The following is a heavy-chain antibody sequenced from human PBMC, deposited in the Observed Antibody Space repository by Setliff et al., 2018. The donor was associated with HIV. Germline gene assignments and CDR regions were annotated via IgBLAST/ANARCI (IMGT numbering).Heavy chain of an antibody. J-gene: IGHJ3*01. CDR3: SRGLATSRFRAFDL. CDR2: ITRDSSYM. Sequence: LRLSCAASGFTFNDFGMIWVRQAPGKGLEWVSSITRDSSYMYYGDSVKGRFTISRDSATNSVYLQMNRLRADDTAVYYCSRGLATSRFRAFDLWGQGTLVTVS. V-gene: IGHV3-21*04. D-gene: IGHD5-12*01. CDR1: GFTFNDFG.